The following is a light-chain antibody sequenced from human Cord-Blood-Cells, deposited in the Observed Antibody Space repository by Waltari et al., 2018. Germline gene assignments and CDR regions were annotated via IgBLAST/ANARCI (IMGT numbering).Light chain of an antibody. CDR3: SSYTSSSTWV. V-gene: IGLV2-14*01. Sequence: QSALTQPASVSGSPGQSITISCTGTSSDVGGYNYVSWYHQHPGKAPKLMFYDVSKRPSGVSNRFSGSKSGNTASLTISGLPAEDEADYYCSSYTSSSTWVFGGGTKLTVL. J-gene: IGLJ3*02. CDR2: DVS. CDR1: SSDVGGYNY.